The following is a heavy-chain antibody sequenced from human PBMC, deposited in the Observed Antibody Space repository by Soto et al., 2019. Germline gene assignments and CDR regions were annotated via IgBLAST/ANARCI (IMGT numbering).Heavy chain of an antibody. CDR3: ARGDGCSGGSCSQAYYYYYGMDV. CDR1: GYTFTSYA. V-gene: IGHV1-3*05. CDR2: INAGNGNT. J-gene: IGHJ6*02. Sequence: QVQLVHSGAEEKKPGASVKVSCKASGYTFTSYAMHWVRQAPGQRLEWMGWINAGNGNTKYSQKFQGRVTITRDTSASTAYMELSSLRSEDTAVYYCARGDGCSGGSCSQAYYYYYGMDVWGQGTTVTVSS. D-gene: IGHD2-15*01.